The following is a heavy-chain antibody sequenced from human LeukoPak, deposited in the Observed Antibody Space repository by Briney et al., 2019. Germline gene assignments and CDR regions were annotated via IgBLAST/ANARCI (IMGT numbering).Heavy chain of an antibody. J-gene: IGHJ4*02. V-gene: IGHV3-30*01. D-gene: IGHD2-2*01. CDR1: GFTFSSYA. CDR3: ARDPNRYCSSTSCEYYFDY. CDR2: ISYDGSNK. Sequence: GGSLRLSCAASGFTFSSYAVHWVRQAPGKGLEWVAVISYDGSNKYYADSVKGRFTISRDNSKNTLYLQMNSLRAEDTAVYYCARDPNRYCSSTSCEYYFDYWGQGTLVTVSS.